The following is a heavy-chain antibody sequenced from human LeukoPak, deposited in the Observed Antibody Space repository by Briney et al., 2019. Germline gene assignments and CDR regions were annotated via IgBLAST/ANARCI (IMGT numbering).Heavy chain of an antibody. Sequence: GGSLRLSCAASGFTFSSYSMNWVRQAPGKGLEWVSSISSSGSYIYYADSVKGRFTISRDNAKNSLYLQMNSLRAEDTAVYYCERAGRVKQLTNFDYWGQGTLVTVSS. CDR2: ISSSGSYI. CDR1: GFTFSSYS. V-gene: IGHV3-21*01. J-gene: IGHJ4*02. CDR3: ERAGRVKQLTNFDY. D-gene: IGHD6-13*01.